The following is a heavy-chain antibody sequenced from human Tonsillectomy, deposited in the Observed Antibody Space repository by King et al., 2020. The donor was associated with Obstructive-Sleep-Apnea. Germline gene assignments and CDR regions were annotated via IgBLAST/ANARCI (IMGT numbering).Heavy chain of an antibody. CDR1: GFTFTSYW. CDR3: AVSRTFDY. J-gene: IGHJ4*02. CDR2: IKQDGSER. Sequence: QLVQSGGGLVQPGGSLRLSCAASGFTFTSYWMSWVRQAPGKGLEWVANIKQDGSERYYVDSVKGRLTISRDNAKNSLYLQMNRLRAEDTAVYYCAVSRTFDYWGQGTLVTVSS. V-gene: IGHV3-7*03. D-gene: IGHD2-2*01.